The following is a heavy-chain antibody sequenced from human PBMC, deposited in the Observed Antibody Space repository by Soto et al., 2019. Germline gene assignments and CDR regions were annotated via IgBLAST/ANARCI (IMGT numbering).Heavy chain of an antibody. CDR1: GGSIRSSSYY. CDR3: ASRGYSYGYYYYGMDV. Sequence: SETLSLTCTVSGGSIRSSSYYWGWIRQPPGKGLEWIGSIYYSGSTYYNPSLKSRVTISVDTSKNQFSLKLSSVTAADTAVYYCASRGYSYGYYYYGMDVWGQGTTVT. V-gene: IGHV4-39*01. D-gene: IGHD5-18*01. J-gene: IGHJ6*02. CDR2: IYYSGST.